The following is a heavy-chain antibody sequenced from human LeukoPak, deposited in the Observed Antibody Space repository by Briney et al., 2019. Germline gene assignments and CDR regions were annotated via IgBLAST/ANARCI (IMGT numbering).Heavy chain of an antibody. J-gene: IGHJ4*02. CDR2: INHSGST. V-gene: IGHV4-34*01. CDR1: GGSFSSYY. D-gene: IGHD4-11*01. Sequence: KPSETLSLTCAVYGGSFSSYYWSWIRQPPGKGLEWIGEINHSGSTNYNPSLKSRATISVDTSKNQFSLKLSSVTAADTAVYYCARGGNYTLHNSGSYFDYWGQGTLVTVSS. CDR3: ARGGNYTLHNSGSYFDY.